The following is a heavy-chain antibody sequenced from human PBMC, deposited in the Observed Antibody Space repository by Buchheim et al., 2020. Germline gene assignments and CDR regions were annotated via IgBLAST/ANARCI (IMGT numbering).Heavy chain of an antibody. Sequence: EVQLLESGGGLIQPGGSLRLSCAASGFAFSTHAMTWVRQAPGKGLAWVAGVSDNGERTYYADSVKGRFTISRDNFKHTVHLQMHSLRAEDTAVYYCANVPLPAVNGYYYYDLDVWGQGTT. CDR1: GFAFSTHA. CDR3: ANVPLPAVNGYYYYDLDV. V-gene: IGHV3-23*01. CDR2: VSDNGERT. D-gene: IGHD3-16*01. J-gene: IGHJ6*02.